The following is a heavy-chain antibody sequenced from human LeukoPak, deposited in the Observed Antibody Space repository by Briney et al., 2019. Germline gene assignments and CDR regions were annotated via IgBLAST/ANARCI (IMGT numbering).Heavy chain of an antibody. CDR3: AKERGYSVYAPIDN. D-gene: IGHD5/OR15-5a*01. V-gene: IGHV3-23*01. J-gene: IGHJ4*02. CDR2: ISGSGGST. Sequence: GGSLRLSCAASGFTFSSSAMSWVRQAPRKGLEWVSAISGSGGSTNYADSVKGRFTISRDSSKNTLYLQMNSLRVEDTAVYYCAKERGYSVYAPIDNWGQGTLVTVSS. CDR1: GFTFSSSA.